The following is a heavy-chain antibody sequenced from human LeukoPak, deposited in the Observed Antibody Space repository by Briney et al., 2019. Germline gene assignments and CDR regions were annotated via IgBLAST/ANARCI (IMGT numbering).Heavy chain of an antibody. CDR3: ASAMDTAMVEYYFDY. D-gene: IGHD5-18*01. J-gene: IGHJ4*02. CDR1: GFTFSSYA. V-gene: IGHV3-30*01. Sequence: GRSLRLSCAASGFTFSSYAMHWVRQAPGKGLEWVAVISYDGSNKYYAGSVKGRFTISRDNSKNTLYLQMNSLRAEDTAVYYCASAMDTAMVEYYFDYWGQGTLVTVSS. CDR2: ISYDGSNK.